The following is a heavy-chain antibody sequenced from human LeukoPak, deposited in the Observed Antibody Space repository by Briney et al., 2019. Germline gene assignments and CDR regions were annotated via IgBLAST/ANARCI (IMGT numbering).Heavy chain of an antibody. Sequence: GASVKVSCKASGYTFTSYGISWVRQAPGQGLEWMGWISAYNGNTNYAQKLQGRVTMTTDTSTSTAYMELRSLRSDDTAVYYCASEGDNCSGGSCYFWFDPWGQGTLVTVSS. CDR3: ASEGDNCSGGSCYFWFDP. CDR2: ISAYNGNT. V-gene: IGHV1-18*01. D-gene: IGHD2-15*01. J-gene: IGHJ5*02. CDR1: GYTFTSYG.